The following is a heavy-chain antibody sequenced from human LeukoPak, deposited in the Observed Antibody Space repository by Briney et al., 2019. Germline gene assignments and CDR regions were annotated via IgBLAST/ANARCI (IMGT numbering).Heavy chain of an antibody. J-gene: IGHJ4*02. V-gene: IGHV3-74*01. Sequence: GRPLRLSCAASGFTFSKYWMLWVRQAPGKGLESVSRINTDGTVTTYADSVKGRFTVSRDNADNTMFLQMNSVRDEDTAVYYCATKQWLAPPPDSWGQGTPVTVSS. CDR2: INTDGTVT. CDR3: ATKQWLAPPPDS. D-gene: IGHD6-19*01. CDR1: GFTFSKYW.